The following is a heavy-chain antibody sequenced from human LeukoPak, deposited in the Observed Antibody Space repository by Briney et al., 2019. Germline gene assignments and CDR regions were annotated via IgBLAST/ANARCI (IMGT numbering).Heavy chain of an antibody. Sequence: GGSLRLSCAASGFTLSNAWMSWVRQAPGKGLEWVSSISSSSSYIYYADSVKGRFTISRDNAKNSLYLQMNSLRAEDTAVYYCASMGWAAAGDKGGYFDYWGQGTLVTVSS. CDR3: ASMGWAAAGDKGGYFDY. J-gene: IGHJ4*02. CDR2: ISSSSSYI. V-gene: IGHV3-21*01. CDR1: GFTLSNAW. D-gene: IGHD6-13*01.